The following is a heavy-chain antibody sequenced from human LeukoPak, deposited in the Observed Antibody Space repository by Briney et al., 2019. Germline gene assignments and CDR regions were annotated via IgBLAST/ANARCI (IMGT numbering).Heavy chain of an antibody. D-gene: IGHD2-21*01. Sequence: PGGSLRLSCAASGFTVRSDYMSWVRQAPGKGLEWVSFIYNDGRTSYAESVKGRFSISRDNSKNTLYPQMNSLRAEDTAVYYCTRDRGFAREYWGQGTLVSVSS. J-gene: IGHJ4*02. CDR1: GFTVRSDY. CDR3: TRDRGFAREY. CDR2: IYNDGRT. V-gene: IGHV3-66*01.